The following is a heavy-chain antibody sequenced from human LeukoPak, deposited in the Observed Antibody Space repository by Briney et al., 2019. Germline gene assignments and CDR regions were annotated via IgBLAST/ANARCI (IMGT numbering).Heavy chain of an antibody. Sequence: PSETLSLTCTVSGGSINSGTYYWGWIRQPPGKGLEWIGSIYYSKNTYCNPSLKSRVTISADTSKNQFSLTLGSVSATDTAVYYCVSPRGFSYGYFDYWGQGTLVTVSS. CDR3: VSPRGFSYGYFDY. J-gene: IGHJ4*02. CDR1: GGSINSGTYY. V-gene: IGHV4-39*01. D-gene: IGHD5-18*01. CDR2: IYYSKNT.